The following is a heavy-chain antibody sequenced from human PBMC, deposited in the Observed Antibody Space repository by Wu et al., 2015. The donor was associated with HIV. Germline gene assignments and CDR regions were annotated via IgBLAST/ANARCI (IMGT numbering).Heavy chain of an antibody. CDR2: ISDYNRNK. Sequence: QIHLVQSGREVKKTGASMKLSCKTSGYDFDDYGIIWVRQAPGQGLEWMGWISDYNRNKKYGEKFRDRIMMNIDTITDTAYMELRSLRVDDTAVYYCAEGMYYAESGFFDEW. V-gene: IGHV1-18*01. D-gene: IGHD3-3*01. J-gene: IGHJ4*01. CDR3: AEGMYYAESGFFDE. CDR1: GYDFDDYG.